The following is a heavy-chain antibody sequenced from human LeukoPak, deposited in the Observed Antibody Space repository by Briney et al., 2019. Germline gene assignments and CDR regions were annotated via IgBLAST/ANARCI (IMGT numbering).Heavy chain of an antibody. CDR1: GFSFSTYT. D-gene: IGHD2-21*02. Sequence: PGGSLRLSCAASGFSFSTYTMNWVRQAAGKGLEWVSSISMRTTSIYYADSVKGRFTVSRDNAKNSLFLQMGYLRAEDTAVYYCAGHFCPAGDCYAGETWWFDPWGQGTLVTVSS. CDR3: AGHFCPAGDCYAGETWWFDP. J-gene: IGHJ5*02. V-gene: IGHV3-21*01. CDR2: ISMRTTSI.